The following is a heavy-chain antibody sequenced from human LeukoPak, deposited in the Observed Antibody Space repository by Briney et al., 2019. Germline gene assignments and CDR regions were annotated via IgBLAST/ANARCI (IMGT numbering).Heavy chain of an antibody. CDR3: ARGSREDYYDSSGYNSAFDI. D-gene: IGHD3-22*01. CDR2: ISSNGGST. Sequence: GGSLRLSCAASGFTFSSYGMHWVRQAPGKGLEYVSAISSNGGSTYYANSVKGRFTISRDNSKNTLYLQMGSLRAEDMAVYYCARGSREDYYDSSGYNSAFDIWGQGTMVTVSS. J-gene: IGHJ3*02. CDR1: GFTFSSYG. V-gene: IGHV3-64*01.